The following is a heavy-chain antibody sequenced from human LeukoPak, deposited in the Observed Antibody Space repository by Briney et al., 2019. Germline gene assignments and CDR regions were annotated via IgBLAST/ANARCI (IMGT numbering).Heavy chain of an antibody. CDR1: GGSISSSNW. CDR3: ARVGSPGDYDF. J-gene: IGHJ4*02. CDR2: IYHSGST. D-gene: IGHD4-17*01. V-gene: IGHV4-4*02. Sequence: SGTLSLTWAVSGGSISSSNWWSWVRQPPGKGLEWIGEIYHSGSTYCNPSLKSRVTISVDTSKNQFSLKLSSVTAADTAVYYCARVGSPGDYDFWGQGTLVTVSS.